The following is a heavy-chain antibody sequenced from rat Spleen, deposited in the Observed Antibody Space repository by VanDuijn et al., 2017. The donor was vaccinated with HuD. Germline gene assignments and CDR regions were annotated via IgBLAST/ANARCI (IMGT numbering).Heavy chain of an antibody. CDR1: GFSITSAYR. V-gene: IGHV3-3*01. CDR3: ARSDGTHYYLPFAN. Sequence: EVQLQESGPGLVKPSQSLSLTCSVTGFSITSAYRWNWIRKFPGNKLEWMGYVNSAGTPNYNPSLKSRISITRDTSKNQFFLQVNSVPSEDSATYYCARSDGTHYYLPFANWGQGTLVTISS. D-gene: IGHD1-12*02. CDR2: VNSAGTP. J-gene: IGHJ3*01.